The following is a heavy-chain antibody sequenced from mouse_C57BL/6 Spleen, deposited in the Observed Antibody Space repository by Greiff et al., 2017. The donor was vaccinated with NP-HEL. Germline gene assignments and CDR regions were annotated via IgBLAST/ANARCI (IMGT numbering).Heavy chain of an antibody. CDR2: INPSNGGT. CDR1: GYTFTSYW. J-gene: IGHJ3*01. CDR3: ARGDLLWYHWFAY. V-gene: IGHV1-53*01. Sequence: QVQLQQPGTELVKPGASVKLSCKASGYTFTSYWMHWVKQRPGQGLEWIGIINPSNGGTNYNEKFKSKATLTVDKSSSTAYMQLSSLTSEDSAVYYCARGDLLWYHWFAYWGQGTLVTVSA. D-gene: IGHD2-1*01.